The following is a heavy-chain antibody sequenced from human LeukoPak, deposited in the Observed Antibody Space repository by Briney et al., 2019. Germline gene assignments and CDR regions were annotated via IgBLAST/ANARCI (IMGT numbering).Heavy chain of an antibody. CDR3: ARDGTYYEFWSGSASGVGIDY. CDR2: ISSYNGNT. V-gene: IGHV1-18*01. Sequence: ASVKVSCKASGYTFTSYGISWVRQAPGQGLEWMGWISSYNGNTNYAQRFQDRVTMTTDTLANTAFMELRSLRPDDTAVYFCARDGTYYEFWSGSASGVGIDYWGQGTLVTVSS. J-gene: IGHJ4*02. D-gene: IGHD3-3*01. CDR1: GYTFTSYG.